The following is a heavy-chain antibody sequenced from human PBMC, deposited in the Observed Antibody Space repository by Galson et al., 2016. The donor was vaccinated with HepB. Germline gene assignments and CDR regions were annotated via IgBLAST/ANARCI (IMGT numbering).Heavy chain of an antibody. J-gene: IGHJ6*02. CDR1: DFSVSGND. CDR2: TYSDGRT. Sequence: SLRLSCAASDFSVSGNDMSWVRQAPGKGLEWVAVTYSDGRTPYAESVKGRFTISRDNSKNTLYLQMNSLTADDTAVYYCTREKNPKDYKSRMDVWGQGTTVIVSS. CDR3: TREKNPKDYKSRMDV. V-gene: IGHV3-53*01. D-gene: IGHD3-16*01.